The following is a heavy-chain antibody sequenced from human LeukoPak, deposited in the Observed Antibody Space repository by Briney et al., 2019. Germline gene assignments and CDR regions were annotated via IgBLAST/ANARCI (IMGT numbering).Heavy chain of an antibody. V-gene: IGHV3-74*01. Sequence: GGSLRLSCAASGFTFSSYWMHWVRQAPGKGLVWVSRINSDGSSTSYADSVKGRFTISRDNAKNTLYLQMNSLRAEDTAVYYCAKDVYDYVWGSYRSNVGDIFDYWGQGTLVTVSS. CDR1: GFTFSSYW. CDR3: AKDVYDYVWGSYRSNVGDIFDY. CDR2: INSDGSST. J-gene: IGHJ4*02. D-gene: IGHD3-16*02.